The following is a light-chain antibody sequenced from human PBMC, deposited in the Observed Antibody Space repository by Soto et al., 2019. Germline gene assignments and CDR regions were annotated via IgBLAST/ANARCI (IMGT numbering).Light chain of an antibody. CDR2: DNQ. V-gene: IGLV1-51*01. Sequence: QSVLTQPPSVSVAPGQKVSISCSGSSSNVGKNFVSWYQHVPGKAPKLLIYDNQKRPSGIPDRFSASKSGTLATLDITGLQTGDEADYYCGTWDSSLTIGVIFGGGTQLTVL. CDR1: SSNVGKNF. J-gene: IGLJ2*01. CDR3: GTWDSSLTIGVI.